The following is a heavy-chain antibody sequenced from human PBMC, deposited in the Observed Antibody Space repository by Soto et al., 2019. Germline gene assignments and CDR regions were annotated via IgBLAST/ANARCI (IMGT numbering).Heavy chain of an antibody. CDR3: ARGSPHPYNWFDP. V-gene: IGHV3-21*01. J-gene: IGHJ5*02. CDR1: GFTFSSYS. Sequence: VQLVESGGGLVKPGGSLRLSCAASGFTFSSYSMNWVRQAPGKGLEWVSSISSSSSYIYYADSVKGRFTISRDNAKNSLYLQMTSLRAEDTAVYYCARGSPHPYNWFDPWGQGTLVTVSS. CDR2: ISSSSSYI.